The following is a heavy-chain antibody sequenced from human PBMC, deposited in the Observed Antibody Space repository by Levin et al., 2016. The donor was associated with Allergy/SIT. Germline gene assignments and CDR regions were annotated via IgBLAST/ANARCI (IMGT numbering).Heavy chain of an antibody. CDR2: ISAYNGNT. Sequence: ASVKVSCKASGYTFTSYGISWVRQAPGQGLEWMGWISAYNGNTNYAQKLQGRVTMTTDTSTSTAYMELRSLRSDDTAVYYCARDYYYDSSGEFDYWGQGTLVTVSS. CDR3: ARDYYYDSSGEFDY. D-gene: IGHD3-22*01. V-gene: IGHV1-18*01. J-gene: IGHJ4*02. CDR1: GYTFTSYG.